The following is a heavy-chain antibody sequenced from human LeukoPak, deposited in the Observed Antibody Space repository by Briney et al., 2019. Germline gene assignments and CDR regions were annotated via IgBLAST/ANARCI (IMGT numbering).Heavy chain of an antibody. CDR1: GGTFSSYA. D-gene: IGHD3-9*01. V-gene: IGHV1-69*13. Sequence: ASVKVSCKASGGTFSSYAISWVRQAPGQGLEWMGGIIPIFGTANYAQKFQGRVTITADESTSTAYMELSSLRSEDMVVYKRKTAYDILTGERSFDYWGQGTLVTVSS. CDR2: IIPIFGTA. J-gene: IGHJ4*02. CDR3: KTAYDILTGERSFDY.